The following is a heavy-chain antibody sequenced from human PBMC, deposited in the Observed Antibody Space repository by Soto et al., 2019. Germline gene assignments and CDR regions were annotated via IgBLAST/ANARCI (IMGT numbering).Heavy chain of an antibody. CDR2: ISHLEST. CDR3: ERGGGYGAFDY. Sequence: SETLSLTCTVSGASISYGGYSWSWIRQSPGKGLEWIGYISHLESTYFHPSFKSRLTMSIDRTRNQFSLKLSSVTAADMAVYFCERGGGYGAFDYWGQGVLVTVYS. CDR1: GASISYGGYS. V-gene: IGHV4-30-2*06. D-gene: IGHD5-12*01. J-gene: IGHJ4*02.